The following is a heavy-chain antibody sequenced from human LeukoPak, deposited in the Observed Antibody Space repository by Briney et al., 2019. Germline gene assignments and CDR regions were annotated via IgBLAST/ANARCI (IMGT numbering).Heavy chain of an antibody. CDR1: GFTVSNYY. Sequence: GGSLRLSCAASGFTVSNYYMTWVRRAPGKGLEWVSVIYSGDYTYYADSVKGRFTISRDNSKNTLYLQMNGLRVEDTAVYYCTRGVPASSTYYYDYWGQGTLVTVSS. V-gene: IGHV3-53*01. D-gene: IGHD6-13*01. CDR3: TRGVPASSTYYYDY. J-gene: IGHJ4*02. CDR2: IYSGDYT.